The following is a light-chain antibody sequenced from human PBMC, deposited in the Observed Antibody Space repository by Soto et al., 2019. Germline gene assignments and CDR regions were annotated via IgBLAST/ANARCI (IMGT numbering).Light chain of an antibody. V-gene: IGKV3-15*01. CDR2: GAS. J-gene: IGKJ1*01. CDR1: ESVRTK. CDR3: QQYNNWPWT. Sequence: EIVTTQSPATLSVSPGEGATLSCRASESVRTKLAWYQQKAGQAPRLLIYGASTRATTFPARFSGSGSGTDFTLTISSLQSEDFAVYYCQQYNNWPWTFGQGTKVDIK.